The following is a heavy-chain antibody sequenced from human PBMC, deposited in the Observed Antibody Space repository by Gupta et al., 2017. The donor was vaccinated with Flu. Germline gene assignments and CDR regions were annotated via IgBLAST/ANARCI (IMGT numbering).Heavy chain of an antibody. Sequence: EVQLVESGGALIQPGGSLRLSCGGPGFAFRSYFLSWVRQAPGKGLEWVATIRQDGRERYYVESVKGRFIISRDNAKNSLFLQMNSVRAEDSGVYFCAGGLPQYGDSRTGPFYNHGLAAWGQGTTVTVSS. CDR3: AGGLPQYGDSRTGPFYNHGLAA. J-gene: IGHJ6*02. V-gene: IGHV3-7*01. D-gene: IGHD4-17*01. CDR2: IRQDGRER. CDR1: GFAFRSYF.